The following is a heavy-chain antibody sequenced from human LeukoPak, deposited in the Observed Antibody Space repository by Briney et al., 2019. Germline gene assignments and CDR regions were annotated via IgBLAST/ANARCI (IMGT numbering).Heavy chain of an antibody. V-gene: IGHV1-69*05. CDR1: GGTFSSYS. CDR2: IMPLFNTA. Sequence: GASVEVSCKASGGTFSSYSITWVRQAPGQGLEWMGGIMPLFNTANYAQQSQGRVTITTDESTSTAYMELSSLRFEDTAMYYCARVDRYHYYLDVWGKGTTVTVSS. CDR3: ARVDRYHYYLDV. J-gene: IGHJ6*03.